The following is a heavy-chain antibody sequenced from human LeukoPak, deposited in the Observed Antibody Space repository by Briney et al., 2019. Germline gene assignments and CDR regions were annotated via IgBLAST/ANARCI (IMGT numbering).Heavy chain of an antibody. CDR2: ISYDGSNK. Sequence: PGRSLRLSCAASGFTFSSYAMHWVRQAPGKGLGWVAVISYDGSNKYYADSVKGRFTISSDNSKNTLYLQMNSLRAEDTAVYYCAREGNHYDILTGYYYAYYFDYWGQGTLVTVSS. D-gene: IGHD3-9*01. CDR3: AREGNHYDILTGYYYAYYFDY. CDR1: GFTFSSYA. V-gene: IGHV3-30-3*01. J-gene: IGHJ4*02.